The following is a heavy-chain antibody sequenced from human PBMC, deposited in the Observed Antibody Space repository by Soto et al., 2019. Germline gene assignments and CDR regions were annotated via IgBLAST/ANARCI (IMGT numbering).Heavy chain of an antibody. D-gene: IGHD3-22*01. CDR2: ISGSGGST. CDR3: AKDDYDSSGYFDY. CDR1: VFTFSIYA. Sequence: GGSLLISCASSVFTFSIYAMSWVRQAPGKGLEWVSAISGSGGSTYYADSVKGRFTISRDNSKNTLYLQMNSLRAEDTAVYYCAKDDYDSSGYFDYWGQGTMVTVSS. J-gene: IGHJ4*02. V-gene: IGHV3-23*01.